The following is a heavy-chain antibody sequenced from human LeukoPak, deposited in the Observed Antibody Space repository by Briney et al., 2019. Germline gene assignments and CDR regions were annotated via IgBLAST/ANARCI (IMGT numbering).Heavy chain of an antibody. D-gene: IGHD3-10*01. Sequence: GGSLRLSCAASGFTFSSYWMHWVRQGPGKGLVWVSRISSDGSTTSYADSVKGRFTISRDNAKNTLYLQMNSLRVEDAAVYYCARDSRYYYDSRNYDNVAFDMWGQGTMVTVSS. CDR2: ISSDGSTT. CDR1: GFTFSSYW. CDR3: ARDSRYYYDSRNYDNVAFDM. J-gene: IGHJ3*02. V-gene: IGHV3-74*01.